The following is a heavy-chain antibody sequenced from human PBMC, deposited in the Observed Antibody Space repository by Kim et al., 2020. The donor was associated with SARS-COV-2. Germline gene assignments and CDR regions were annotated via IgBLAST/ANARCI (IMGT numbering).Heavy chain of an antibody. V-gene: IGHV3-9*01. D-gene: IGHD5-18*01. Sequence: GGSLRLSCAASGFTFSDYAMFWVRRAPGKGLEWVSGLNWNSGTIGYADSVKGRFAISRDNAKKSLYLQMDSLRPDDTALYFCAKRGYTYGRHAFDLWGQGTMVIVSS. CDR3: AKRGYTYGRHAFDL. J-gene: IGHJ3*01. CDR2: LNWNSGTI. CDR1: GFTFSDYA.